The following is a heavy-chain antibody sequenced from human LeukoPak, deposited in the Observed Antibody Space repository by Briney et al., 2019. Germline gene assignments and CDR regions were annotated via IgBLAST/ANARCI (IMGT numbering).Heavy chain of an antibody. V-gene: IGHV5-51*01. CDR3: AKLTRGGYEKFDF. CDR1: GYSFNTYW. CDR2: IYPGDSET. J-gene: IGHJ4*02. Sequence: GESLKISCKGSGYSFNTYWIAWVRHMPGKGLECMGIIYPGDSETTYSPYFQGQVTISAAKSISTAFLHWSSLKASDTAIYYCAKLTRGGYEKFDFWGQGTQVTVSS. D-gene: IGHD5-12*01.